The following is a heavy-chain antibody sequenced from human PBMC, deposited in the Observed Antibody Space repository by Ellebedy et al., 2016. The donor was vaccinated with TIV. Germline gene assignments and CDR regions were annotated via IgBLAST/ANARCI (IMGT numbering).Heavy chain of an antibody. Sequence: GGSLRLXXAASGFTFSDYYMSWVRQAPGKGLEWVGRIKSKTDGGTTDYAAPVKGRFTISRDDSKNTLYLQMNSLKTEDTAVYYCTTMFARHIVVDQPFDPWGQGTLVTVSS. J-gene: IGHJ5*02. CDR2: IKSKTDGGTT. CDR3: TTMFARHIVVDQPFDP. CDR1: GFTFSDYY. D-gene: IGHD2-21*01. V-gene: IGHV3-15*01.